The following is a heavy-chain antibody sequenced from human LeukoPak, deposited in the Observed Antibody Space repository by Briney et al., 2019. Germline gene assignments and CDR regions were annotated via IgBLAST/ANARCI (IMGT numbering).Heavy chain of an antibody. CDR1: GYTFTSYD. CDR3: ARLRPDYGGNCDY. D-gene: IGHD4-23*01. J-gene: IGHJ4*02. Sequence: ASVKVSCKASGYTFTSYDINWVRQATGQGLEWMGWMNPNSGNTGYAQKFQGRVTMTRNTSISTAYMELGSLRTEDTAVYYCARLRPDYGGNCDYWGQGTLVTVSS. CDR2: MNPNSGNT. V-gene: IGHV1-8*01.